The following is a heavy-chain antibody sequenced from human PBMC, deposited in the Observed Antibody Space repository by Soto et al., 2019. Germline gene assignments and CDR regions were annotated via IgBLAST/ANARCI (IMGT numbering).Heavy chain of an antibody. J-gene: IGHJ4*02. V-gene: IGHV4-59*01. CDR2: IYYSGST. D-gene: IGHD1-26*01. CDR1: GGSISSYY. Sequence: SETLSLTCTVSGGSISSYYWSWIRQPPGKGLEWIGYIYYSGSTNYNPSLKSRVTISVDTSKNQFSLKLSSVTAADTAVYYCARVGYSGSYYRVFDYWGQGTLVTSPQ. CDR3: ARVGYSGSYYRVFDY.